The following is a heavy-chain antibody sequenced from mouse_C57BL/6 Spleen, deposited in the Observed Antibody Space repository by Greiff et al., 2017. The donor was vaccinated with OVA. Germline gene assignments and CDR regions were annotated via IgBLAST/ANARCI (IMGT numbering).Heavy chain of an antibody. CDR2: ISYDGSN. CDR1: GYSITSGYY. D-gene: IGHD2-3*01. CDR3: AREEGIYDGYWGFAY. Sequence: EVQLQQSGPGLVKPSQSLSLTCSVTGYSITSGYYWNWIRQFPGNKLEWMGYISYDGSNNYNPSLKNRNSITRDTSKNQFFLKLNSVTTEDTATYYCAREEGIYDGYWGFAYWGQGTLVTVSA. V-gene: IGHV3-6*01. J-gene: IGHJ3*01.